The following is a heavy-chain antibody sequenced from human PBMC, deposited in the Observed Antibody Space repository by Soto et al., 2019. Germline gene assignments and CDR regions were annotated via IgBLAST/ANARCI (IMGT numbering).Heavy chain of an antibody. CDR1: GYTLTELS. CDR3: ATVSSGWYYFDY. J-gene: IGHJ4*02. D-gene: IGHD6-19*01. Sequence: GPSVKVSCKVSGYTLTELSLHWVRKAPGKGLEWMGGFDPEDGETIYAQKFQGRVTMTEDTSTDTAYMELSSLRSEDTAVYYCATVSSGWYYFDYWGQGTLVTVSS. CDR2: FDPEDGET. V-gene: IGHV1-24*01.